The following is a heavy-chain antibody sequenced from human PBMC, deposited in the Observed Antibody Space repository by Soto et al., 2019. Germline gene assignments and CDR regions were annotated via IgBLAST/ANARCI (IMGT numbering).Heavy chain of an antibody. CDR2: IKEDGSEK. CDR1: GLASSSYW. D-gene: IGHD3-22*01. Sequence: GGSLILSCVASGLASSSYWMTWVGQAPGKGLEWVANIKEDGSEKYYVDSVKGRFTTSRDIAKNSLYLQMNSLRAEDTAVYFCARVVTYYDRISDTFDIWGQGTMITVSS. V-gene: IGHV3-7*01. J-gene: IGHJ3*02. CDR3: ARVVTYYDRISDTFDI.